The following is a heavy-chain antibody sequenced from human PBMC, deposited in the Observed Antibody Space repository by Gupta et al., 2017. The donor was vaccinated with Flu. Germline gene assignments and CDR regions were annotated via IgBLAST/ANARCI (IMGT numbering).Heavy chain of an antibody. J-gene: IGHJ6*02. CDR3: ARERAVAVPYYYYGMDV. V-gene: IGHV3-48*02. CDR1: GFPLRRYS. Sequence: VQLVVSGGSLVQPGGALRLSRAAPGFPLRRYSMNCGRHVPGKGLEWVSYIKSSSSTIYYADSVKGRFTISRDNAKNSLYLQMNSLRDEDTAVYYCARERAVAVPYYYYGMDVWGQGTTVTGSS. D-gene: IGHD6-19*01. CDR2: IKSSSSTI.